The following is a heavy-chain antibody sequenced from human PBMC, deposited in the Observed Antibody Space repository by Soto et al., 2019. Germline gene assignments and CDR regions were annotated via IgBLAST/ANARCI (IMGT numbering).Heavy chain of an antibody. J-gene: IGHJ4*02. V-gene: IGHV1-69*13. D-gene: IGHD3-3*01. CDR3: ARVRGLRGDFWTIPGFDY. CDR2: IIPIFGTA. CDR1: GGTFSSYA. Sequence: ASVKVSCKASGGTFSSYAISWVRQAPGQGLEWMGGIIPIFGTANYAQKFQGRVTINADESTSTAYMEMSSLRSEDTAVYYCARVRGLRGDFWTIPGFDYWGQGTLVTVSS.